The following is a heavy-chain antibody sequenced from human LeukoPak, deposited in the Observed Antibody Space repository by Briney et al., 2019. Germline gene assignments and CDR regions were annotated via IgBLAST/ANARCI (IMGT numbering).Heavy chain of an antibody. CDR3: ASGEKYWDSWFDY. J-gene: IGHJ4*02. CDR2: ISSSSTI. Sequence: PGGSLRVSCAASGFTFSSYSMNWVRQAPGKGLEWVSYISSSSTISYANSVKGRFTISRGNAKNSLYLQMNSLRAEDTAVYYCASGEKYWDSWFDYWGEGTLVTVSS. D-gene: IGHD2/OR15-2a*01. V-gene: IGHV3-48*01. CDR1: GFTFSSYS.